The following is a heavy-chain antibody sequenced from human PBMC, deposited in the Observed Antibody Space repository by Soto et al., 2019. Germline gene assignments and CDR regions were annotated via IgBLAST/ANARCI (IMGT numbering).Heavy chain of an antibody. CDR1: GFTFSSYA. CDR3: ASPAEYYYGMDV. Sequence: EVQLLESGGGLVQPGGSLRLSCAASGFTFSSYAMSWVRQAPGKGLEWVSAISGSGGSTYYADSVKGRFTISRDNSKNTLYLQMNSLRAEDTAVYYSASPAEYYYGMDVWGQGTTVTVSS. CDR2: ISGSGGST. D-gene: IGHD2-2*01. V-gene: IGHV3-23*01. J-gene: IGHJ6*02.